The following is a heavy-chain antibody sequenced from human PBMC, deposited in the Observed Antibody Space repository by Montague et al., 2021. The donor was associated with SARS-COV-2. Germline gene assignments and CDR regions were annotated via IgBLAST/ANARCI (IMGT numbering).Heavy chain of an antibody. J-gene: IGHJ4*02. CDR3: VRGIEAAGSYDY. CDR1: GDSVAELRPR. Sequence: CAISGDSVAELRPRSDGLTSYPPSPLYFVCRLHYRYKWKSDYARSVKSRIAINPDTSKNQFSLQLSSVTPEDTALYYCVRGIEAAGSYDYWGQGTLVTVSS. CDR2: LHYRYKWKS. D-gene: IGHD6-13*01. V-gene: IGHV6-1*01.